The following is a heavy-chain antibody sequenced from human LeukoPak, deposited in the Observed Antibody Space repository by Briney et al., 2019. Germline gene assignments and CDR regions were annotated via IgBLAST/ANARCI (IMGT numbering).Heavy chain of an antibody. CDR3: ARYRGASGYHFDY. D-gene: IGHD5-12*01. J-gene: IGHJ4*02. V-gene: IGHV4-4*02. Sequence: SETLSLTCAVSGGSISSSNWWSWVRQPPGKGLEWIGEIYRSGSTNYNPSPKSRVTISVDKSKNQFSLKLSSVTAADTAMYYCARYRGASGYHFDYWGQGTLVTVSS. CDR1: GGSISSSNW. CDR2: IYRSGST.